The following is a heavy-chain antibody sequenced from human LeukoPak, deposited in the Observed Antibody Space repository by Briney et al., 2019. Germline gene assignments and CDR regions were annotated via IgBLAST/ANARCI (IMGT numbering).Heavy chain of an antibody. CDR1: GFTFSSYW. D-gene: IGHD3-10*02. J-gene: IGHJ6*04. V-gene: IGHV3-7*01. CDR2: IKEDGREK. CDR3: AELGITMIGGV. Sequence: GGSLRLSCAASGFTFSSYWMSWVRQAPGKGLEWVANIKEDGREKFYVDSVRGRFTISRDNAKNSLYLQMNSLRAEDTAVYYCAELGITMIGGVWGKGTTVTISS.